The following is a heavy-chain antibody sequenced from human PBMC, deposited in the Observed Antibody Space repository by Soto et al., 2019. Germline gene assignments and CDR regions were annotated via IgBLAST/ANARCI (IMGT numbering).Heavy chain of an antibody. D-gene: IGHD6-19*01. V-gene: IGHV4-30-2*01. CDR1: GDSYSISTYS. Sequence: SETLSLTCNMSGDSYSISTYSWSWIRQPPGKALQWIGFIYQGGVTSYNPSLASRVSISLDRSNNQCSLKLKSVTAADTAVYFCAGMPYTSGLRFDPWGPGTLVTVTS. CDR2: IYQGGVT. CDR3: AGMPYTSGLRFDP. J-gene: IGHJ5*02.